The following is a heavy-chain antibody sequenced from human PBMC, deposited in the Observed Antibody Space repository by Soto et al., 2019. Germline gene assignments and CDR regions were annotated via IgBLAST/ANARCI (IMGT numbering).Heavy chain of an antibody. D-gene: IGHD3-9*01. V-gene: IGHV4-4*07. CDR3: ARASQCKSYFDCFAWLDY. J-gene: IGHJ4*02. CDR2: IYSSGET. Sequence: QVQLQESGPGLVRPSETLSLTCTVSSDPISGLYWTWIGQPAGKGVEWIGRIYSSGETNYNPSLPGRVITSLATSKSQFSLTLTSVTAADTAVYYCARASQCKSYFDCFAWLDYWGQGTLVTVSS. CDR1: SDPISGLY.